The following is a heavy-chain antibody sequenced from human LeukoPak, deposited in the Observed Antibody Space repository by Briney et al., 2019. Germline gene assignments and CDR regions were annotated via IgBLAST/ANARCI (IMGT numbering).Heavy chain of an antibody. D-gene: IGHD6-19*01. Sequence: ETLSLTCTVSGGSISSYYWSWIRQPPGKGLEWIGYIYYSGSTNYNPSLKSRVTISVDTSKNQFSLKLSSVTAADTAVYYCASSTPRVAVAGTWDAFDIWGQGTMVTVSS. CDR2: IYYSGST. CDR1: GGSISSYY. J-gene: IGHJ3*02. V-gene: IGHV4-59*08. CDR3: ASSTPRVAVAGTWDAFDI.